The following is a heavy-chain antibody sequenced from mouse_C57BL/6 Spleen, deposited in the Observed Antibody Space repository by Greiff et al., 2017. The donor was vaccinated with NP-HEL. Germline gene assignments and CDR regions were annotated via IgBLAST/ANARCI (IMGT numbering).Heavy chain of an antibody. CDR2: INPSNGGT. D-gene: IGHD2-4*01. CDR1: GYTFTSYW. CDR3: ARCYYDYDGWFAY. Sequence: QVHVKQPGTELVKPGASVKLSCKASGYTFTSYWMHWVKQRPGQGLEWIGNINPSNGGTNYNEKFKSKATLTVDKSSSTAYMQLSSLTSEDSAVYYCARCYYDYDGWFAYWGQGTLVTVSA. V-gene: IGHV1-53*01. J-gene: IGHJ3*01.